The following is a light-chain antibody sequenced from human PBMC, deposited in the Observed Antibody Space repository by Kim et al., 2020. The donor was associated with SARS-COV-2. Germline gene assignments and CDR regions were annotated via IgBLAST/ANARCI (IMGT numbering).Light chain of an antibody. CDR3: QQYGSSPLMYT. Sequence: GGRANISCRASQSVSSDYLAWYQQRPGQDPRLLIDGASSRATGIPDRFSGSGSGTDFTLTINRLEPEDFAVYYCQQYGSSPLMYTFGQGTKLEI. J-gene: IGKJ2*01. CDR1: QSVSSDY. CDR2: GAS. V-gene: IGKV3-20*01.